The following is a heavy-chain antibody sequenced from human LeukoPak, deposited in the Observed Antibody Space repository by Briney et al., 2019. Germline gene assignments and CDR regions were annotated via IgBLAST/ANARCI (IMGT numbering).Heavy chain of an antibody. CDR3: ARCPGYYYDSSGYPTDAFDI. CDR1: GGSISSYY. Sequence: SETLSLTCTVSGGSISSYYWSWIRQPPGKGLEWIGYIYYSGSTNYNPSLKSRVTISVDTSKNQFSLKLSSVTAADTAVYYCARCPGYYYDSSGYPTDAFDIWGQGTMVTVPS. V-gene: IGHV4-59*08. CDR2: IYYSGST. D-gene: IGHD3-22*01. J-gene: IGHJ3*02.